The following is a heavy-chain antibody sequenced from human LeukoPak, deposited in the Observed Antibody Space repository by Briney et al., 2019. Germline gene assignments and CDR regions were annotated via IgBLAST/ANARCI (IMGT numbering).Heavy chain of an antibody. CDR1: GFLFSNYW. CDR2: IKPDGTEK. Sequence: GGSLRLSCAASGFLFSNYWMSWVRQAPGKGLEWVANIKPDGTEKYYVDSLKGRFTISRDNAKNSLYLQMNSLRVEDTAVYYCARGGNSSWDYWGQGALVTVSS. V-gene: IGHV3-7*01. J-gene: IGHJ4*02. D-gene: IGHD6-6*01. CDR3: ARGGNSSWDY.